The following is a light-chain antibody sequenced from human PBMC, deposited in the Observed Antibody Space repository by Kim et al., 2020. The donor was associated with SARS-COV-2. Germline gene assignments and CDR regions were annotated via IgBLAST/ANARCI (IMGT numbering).Light chain of an antibody. CDR2: QGN. J-gene: IGLJ2*01. V-gene: IGLV3-1*01. CDR3: QAWGTSTVV. Sequence: VAPGQTASITCSGDKWGDKYACWYQQKPGQSPVLVIYQGNKRPSGIPERFSGSNSGNTATLTISGTQPMDEADYYCQAWGTSTVVFGGGTQLTVL. CDR1: KWGDKY.